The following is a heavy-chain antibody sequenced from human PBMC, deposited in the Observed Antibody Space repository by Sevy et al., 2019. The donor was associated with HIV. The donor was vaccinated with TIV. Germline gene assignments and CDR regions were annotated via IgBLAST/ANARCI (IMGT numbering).Heavy chain of an antibody. CDR3: AKDLAGPGRRYFDY. CDR1: GFTFSNFG. Sequence: GGSLRLSCTASGFTFSNFGMHWVRQVPGKGLDWVIFIRYDGSDKYYAASVKGRFTISRDDSKNRLYLQMDSLRPDDTAIYYCAKDLAGPGRRYFDYWGQGTLVTVSS. V-gene: IGHV3-30*02. J-gene: IGHJ4*02. CDR2: IRYDGSDK. D-gene: IGHD6-13*01.